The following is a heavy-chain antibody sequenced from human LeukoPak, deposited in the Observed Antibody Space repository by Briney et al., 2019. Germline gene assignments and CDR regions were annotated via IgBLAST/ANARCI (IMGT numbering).Heavy chain of an antibody. J-gene: IGHJ4*02. CDR1: GYTFTDHY. Sequence: GASVKVSRKASGYTFTDHYMHGVRQAPGQGFEWMGWINPNDGDTNYAQKFQGRVTMTRDTSISTAHMEVSRLRSDDTAVYYCARANFLYCSSTTCLFDYWGQGTLVTVSS. V-gene: IGHV1-2*02. D-gene: IGHD2-2*01. CDR2: INPNDGDT. CDR3: ARANFLYCSSTTCLFDY.